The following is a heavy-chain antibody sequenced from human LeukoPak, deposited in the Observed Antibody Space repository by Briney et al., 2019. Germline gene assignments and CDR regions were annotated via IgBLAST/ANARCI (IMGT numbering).Heavy chain of an antibody. CDR2: IYHSGST. D-gene: IGHD6-13*01. CDR3: ARSGYSSSWYFPDY. V-gene: IGHV4-38-2*02. J-gene: IGHJ4*02. CDR1: GYSISSGYY. Sequence: SETLSLTCTVSGYSISSGYYWGWIRQPPGKGLEWIGSIYHSGSTYYNPSLKSRVTISVDTSKNQFSLKLSSVTAADTAVYYCARSGYSSSWYFPDYWGQGTLVTVSS.